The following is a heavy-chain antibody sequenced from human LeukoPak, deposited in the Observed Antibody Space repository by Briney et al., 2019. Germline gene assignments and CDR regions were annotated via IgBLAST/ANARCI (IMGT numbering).Heavy chain of an antibody. CDR2: IVVGSGNT. D-gene: IGHD3/OR15-3a*01. CDR3: ARQTGSGLFILP. V-gene: IGHV1-58*02. Sequence: ASVKVSCKASGFTFSNSAIQWVRQARGQRLEWIGWIVVGSGNTNYARKLQDRVTITRDMSTSTAYMELSGLRAEDTAMYYCARQTGSGLFILPGGQGTLVTVSS. J-gene: IGHJ4*02. CDR1: GFTFSNSA.